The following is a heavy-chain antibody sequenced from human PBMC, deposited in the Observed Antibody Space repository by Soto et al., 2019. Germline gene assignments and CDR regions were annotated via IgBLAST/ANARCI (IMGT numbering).Heavy chain of an antibody. CDR3: ARDHRGLGGRTDY. J-gene: IGHJ4*02. Sequence: QVQRVQSGAEVKKPGASVKVSCKASGYTFTSYGISWVRQSPGQGLEWMGWISAYNGNTNYAQKLQGRVTMTTDTAKSTAYMEVRSLRSDDTAVYYCARDHRGLGGRTDYWGQGTLVTVSS. D-gene: IGHD3-16*01. V-gene: IGHV1-18*04. CDR2: ISAYNGNT. CDR1: GYTFTSYG.